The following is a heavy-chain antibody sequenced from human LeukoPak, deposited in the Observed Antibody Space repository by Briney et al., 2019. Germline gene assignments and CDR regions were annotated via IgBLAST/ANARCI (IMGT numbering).Heavy chain of an antibody. CDR2: ISYDGSNK. J-gene: IGHJ6*03. Sequence: GGSLRLSCAASGFTFSSYAMHWVRQAPGKGLEWVAVISYDGSNKYYADSVKGRFTISRDNSKNTLYLQMNSLRAEDTAVYYCARDISGSYYYYYMDVWGKGTTVTVSS. CDR1: GFTFSSYA. D-gene: IGHD1-26*01. V-gene: IGHV3-30-3*01. CDR3: ARDISGSYYYYYMDV.